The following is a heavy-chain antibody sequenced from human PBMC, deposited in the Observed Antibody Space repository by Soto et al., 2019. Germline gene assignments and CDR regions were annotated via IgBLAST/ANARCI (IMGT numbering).Heavy chain of an antibody. CDR3: VKDESINWYSGHFRH. Sequence: GGSLRLSCAASGFTFDDYAMHWVRQVPGKGLEWVSGINWNSGSIGYGDSVKGRFAVSRDNAKNSLHLQMNSLSAEDTAFYYCVKDESINWYSGHFRHWGQGTLVTVSS. CDR1: GFTFDDYA. J-gene: IGHJ1*01. D-gene: IGHD6-13*01. CDR2: INWNSGSI. V-gene: IGHV3-9*01.